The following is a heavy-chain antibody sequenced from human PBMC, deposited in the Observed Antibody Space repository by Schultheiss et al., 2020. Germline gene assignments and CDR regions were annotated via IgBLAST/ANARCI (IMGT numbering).Heavy chain of an antibody. D-gene: IGHD2-15*01. V-gene: IGHV4-59*12. Sequence: SQTLSLTCTVSGGSISSYYWSWIRQPPGKGLEWIGYIYYSGSTNYNPSLKSRVTISVDTSKNQFSLKLSSVTAEDTAVYYCARDDSSGYCSGGSCYNYWGQGTLVTVSS. CDR2: IYYSGST. J-gene: IGHJ4*02. CDR3: ARDDSSGYCSGGSCYNY. CDR1: GGSISSYY.